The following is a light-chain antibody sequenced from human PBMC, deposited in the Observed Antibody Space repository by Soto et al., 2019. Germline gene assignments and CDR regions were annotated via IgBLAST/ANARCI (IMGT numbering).Light chain of an antibody. V-gene: IGLV9-49*01. CDR3: GADHGSGSNFVSVV. CDR2: VGTGGIVG. Sequence: QSVLTQPPSASASLGASVTLTCTLSSGYSNYKVDWYQQRPVKGPRFVMRVGTGGIVGSKGDGIPDRFSVLGSGLNRYLTIKNSQEEDESDYHCGADHGSGSNFVSVVFGGGTKLTVL. J-gene: IGLJ2*01. CDR1: SGYSNYK.